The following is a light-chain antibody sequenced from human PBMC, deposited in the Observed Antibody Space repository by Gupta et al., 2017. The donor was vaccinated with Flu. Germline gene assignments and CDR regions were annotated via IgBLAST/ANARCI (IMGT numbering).Light chain of an antibody. CDR3: QYSDTSLRAVV. CDR2: GNN. CDR1: GSNIGADFD. Sequence: QSVLTQPPSVSGTPGQRLTISCTGGGSNIGADFDVHWYRQIPGTAPKRVIYGNNNRPSGVPDRFSGYKADTSASREITRLQPEDEADDYCQYSDTSLRAVVFGGGTRLTVL. V-gene: IGLV1-40*01. J-gene: IGLJ3*02.